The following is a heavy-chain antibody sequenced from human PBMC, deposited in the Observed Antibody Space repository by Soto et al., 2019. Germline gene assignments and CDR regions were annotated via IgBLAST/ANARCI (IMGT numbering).Heavy chain of an antibody. J-gene: IGHJ4*02. CDR1: GFTFSSYG. Sequence: GGSLRLSCAASGFTFSSYGMSWVRQAPGKGLEWVSVISGSGDSTYYADSVKGRFTISRDNSKNTLYLQMNSLRAEDTAVYYCARAIYDSSGYYKYYFDYWGQGTLVTVSS. V-gene: IGHV3-23*01. D-gene: IGHD3-22*01. CDR3: ARAIYDSSGYYKYYFDY. CDR2: ISGSGDST.